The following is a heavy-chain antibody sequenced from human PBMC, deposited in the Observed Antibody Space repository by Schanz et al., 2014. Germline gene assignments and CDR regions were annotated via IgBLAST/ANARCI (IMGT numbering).Heavy chain of an antibody. CDR3: ARKMKLGVYGGKGHDSLDI. J-gene: IGHJ3*02. CDR1: GFSFSDYY. CDR2: MSHSGGVI. V-gene: IGHV3-11*04. Sequence: QVHLLESGGGLVEPGGSLRLSCAASGFSFSDYYMSWIRQAPGKGLEWIAFMSHSGGVIYYAESVRGRFFISRDNAKNTLYLQMNTLRAEDTAVYYCARKMKLGVYGGKGHDSLDIWGQGTMVTVSS. D-gene: IGHD4-17*01.